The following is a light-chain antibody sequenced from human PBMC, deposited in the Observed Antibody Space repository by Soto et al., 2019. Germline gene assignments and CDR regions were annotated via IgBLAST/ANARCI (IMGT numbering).Light chain of an antibody. Sequence: QSALTQPPSASGSPGQSVTISCTGTSSDVGGYNYVSWYQQHPGKAPKLIIYEVNKRPSGVPDRFSGSKSGNTASLTVSGLQAEDEADYYCATWDDGLSGPVFGGGTQLTVL. V-gene: IGLV2-8*01. J-gene: IGLJ2*01. CDR2: EVN. CDR3: ATWDDGLSGPV. CDR1: SSDVGGYNY.